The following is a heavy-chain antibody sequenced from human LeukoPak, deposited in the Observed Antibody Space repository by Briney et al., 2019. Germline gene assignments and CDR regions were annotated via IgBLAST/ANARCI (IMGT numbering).Heavy chain of an antibody. CDR3: ARGRVNSYGSLDY. CDR2: IYYSGTT. D-gene: IGHD5-18*01. Sequence: SETLSLTCTVSGGSISSYYWSWIRQPPGKGLEWIGYIYYSGTTNYNPSLKSRVTISVDTSKNQFSLKLSSVTAADTAVYYCARGRVNSYGSLDYWGQGTLVTVSS. CDR1: GGSISSYY. J-gene: IGHJ4*02. V-gene: IGHV4-59*12.